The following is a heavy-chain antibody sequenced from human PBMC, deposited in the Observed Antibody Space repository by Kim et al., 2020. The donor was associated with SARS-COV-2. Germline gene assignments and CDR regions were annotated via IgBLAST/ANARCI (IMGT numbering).Heavy chain of an antibody. CDR3: ARRDRGLGDYGMDV. CDR2: ISSSSSTI. V-gene: IGHV3-48*02. J-gene: IGHJ6*02. CDR1: GFTFSSYS. Sequence: GGSLRLSCAASGFTFSSYSMNWVRQAPGKGLEGVSYISSSSSTIYYADSVKGRFTITRDNAKNSLYLQMNRLRDEETAVYYCARRDRGLGDYGMDVWGQGTTVTVSS. D-gene: IGHD3-22*01.